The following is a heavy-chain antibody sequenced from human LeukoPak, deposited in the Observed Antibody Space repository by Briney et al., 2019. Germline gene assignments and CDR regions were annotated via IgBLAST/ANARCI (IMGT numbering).Heavy chain of an antibody. CDR1: GYTFTSYD. V-gene: IGHV1-69*13. CDR3: ARDFSFDSSGYYTSLFYMDV. CDR2: IIPIFGTA. Sequence: ASVKVSCKASGYTFTSYDINWVRQATGQGLEWMGGIIPIFGTANYAQKFQGRVTITADESTSTAYMELSSLRSEDTAVYYCARDFSFDSSGYYTSLFYMDVWGKGTTVTVSS. J-gene: IGHJ6*03. D-gene: IGHD3-22*01.